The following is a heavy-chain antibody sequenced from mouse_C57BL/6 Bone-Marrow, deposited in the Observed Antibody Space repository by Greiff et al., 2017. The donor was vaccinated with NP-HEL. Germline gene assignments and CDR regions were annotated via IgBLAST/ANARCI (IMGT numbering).Heavy chain of an antibody. J-gene: IGHJ1*03. D-gene: IGHD2-1*01. CDR3: ARQEGYGNYWYFDV. CDR2: ISNGGGST. CDR1: GFTFSDYY. Sequence: EVQRVESGGGLVQPGGSLKLSCAASGFTFSDYYMYWVRQTPEKRLEWVAYISNGGGSTYYPDTVKGRFTISRDNAKNTLYLQMSRLKSEDTAMYYCARQEGYGNYWYFDVWGTGTTVTVSS. V-gene: IGHV5-12*01.